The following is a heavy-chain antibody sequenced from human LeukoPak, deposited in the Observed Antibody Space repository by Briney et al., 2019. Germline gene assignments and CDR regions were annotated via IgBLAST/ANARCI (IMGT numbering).Heavy chain of an antibody. CDR3: ARVASGSYYSDY. CDR2: INTDGSST. Sequence: GGSLRLSCAASGFTFSSYWMHWVRQAPGKGLVWVSHINTDGSSTNHADSVKGRFTISRDNAKNTLYLQMNSLRAEDTAVYYCARVASGSYYSDYWGQGTLVTVSS. D-gene: IGHD1-26*01. J-gene: IGHJ4*02. V-gene: IGHV3-74*01. CDR1: GFTFSSYW.